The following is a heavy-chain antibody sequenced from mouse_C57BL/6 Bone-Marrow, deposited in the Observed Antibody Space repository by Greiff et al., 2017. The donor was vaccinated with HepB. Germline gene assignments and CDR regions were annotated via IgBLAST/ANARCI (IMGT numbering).Heavy chain of an antibody. D-gene: IGHD1-1*01. J-gene: IGHJ4*01. CDR1: GYTFTSYW. CDR3: ARRGLLFYAMDY. V-gene: IGHV1-52*01. CDR2: IDPSDSET. Sequence: VQLQQPGAELVRPGYSVKLSCKASGYTFTSYWMHWVKQRPIQGLEWIGNIDPSDSETHYNQKFKDKATLTVDKSSSTAYMQLSSLTSEDSAVYYCARRGLLFYAMDYWGQGTSVTVSS.